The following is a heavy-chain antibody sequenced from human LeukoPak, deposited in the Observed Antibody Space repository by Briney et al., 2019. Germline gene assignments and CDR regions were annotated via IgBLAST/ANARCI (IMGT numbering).Heavy chain of an antibody. CDR3: ARGNARRILFAY. CDR2: INHSGST. J-gene: IGHJ4*02. CDR1: GGSFSGYY. Sequence: SETLSLTCAVYGGSFSGYYWSWIRQPPGKGLEWIGEINHSGSTNYNPSLKSRVTISVDTSKNQFSLKLSSVTAADTAVYYCARGNARRILFAYRGQGTLVTVSS. V-gene: IGHV4-34*01.